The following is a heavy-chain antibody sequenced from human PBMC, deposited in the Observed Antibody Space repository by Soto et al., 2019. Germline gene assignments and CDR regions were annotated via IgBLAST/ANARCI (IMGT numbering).Heavy chain of an antibody. CDR3: ARGIRYYYDSSGYEPLFDY. Sequence: SETLSLTCTVSGGSVSSGSYYWSWIRQPPGKGLEWIGYIYYSGSTNYNPSLKSRVTISVDTSKNQFSLKLSSVTAADTAVYYCARGIRYYYDSSGYEPLFDYWGQGILVTVSS. D-gene: IGHD3-22*01. CDR2: IYYSGST. J-gene: IGHJ4*02. CDR1: GGSVSSGSYY. V-gene: IGHV4-61*01.